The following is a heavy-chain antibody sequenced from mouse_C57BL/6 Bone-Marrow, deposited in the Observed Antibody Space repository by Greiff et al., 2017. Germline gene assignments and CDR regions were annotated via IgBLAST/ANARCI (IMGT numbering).Heavy chain of an antibody. CDR1: GFTFSSYA. Sequence: EVNVVESGEGLVKPGGSLKLSCAASGFTFSSYAMSWVRQTPEKRLEWVAYISSGGDYIYYADTVKGRFTISRDNARNTLYLQMSSLKSEDTAMYYCTTVVATDFDYWGQGTTLTVSS. V-gene: IGHV5-9-1*02. J-gene: IGHJ2*01. D-gene: IGHD1-1*01. CDR3: TTVVATDFDY. CDR2: ISSGGDYI.